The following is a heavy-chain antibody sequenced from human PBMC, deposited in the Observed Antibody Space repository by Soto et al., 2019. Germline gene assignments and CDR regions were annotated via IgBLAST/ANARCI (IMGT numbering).Heavy chain of an antibody. CDR1: GFTFSSYG. D-gene: IGHD1-26*01. CDR3: AREAFQEPFFDY. Sequence: GESLKISCAASGFTFSSYGMHWVRQAPGKGLEWVAVISYDGSNKYYEDSVKGRFTISRENAKNSLYLQMNSLRVGDTAVYYCAREAFQEPFFDYWGQGTLVTVSS. V-gene: IGHV3-30*03. CDR2: ISYDGSNK. J-gene: IGHJ4*02.